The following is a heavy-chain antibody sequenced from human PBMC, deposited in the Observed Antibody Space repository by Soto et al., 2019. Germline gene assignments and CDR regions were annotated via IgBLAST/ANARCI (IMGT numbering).Heavy chain of an antibody. CDR2: IYWDDDE. V-gene: IGHV2-5*02. J-gene: IGHJ4*02. CDR1: GFSLTTRGVG. CDR3: AHRPRGFSYHFDY. D-gene: IGHD5-18*01. Sequence: QITLKESGPTLVRPTQTLTLTCSFSGFSLTTRGVGVXXXRQPPGKALEWLALIYWDDDEGYSPSLKSRLTIXKDTSXNXXVLTXTNMDPVDTATYYCAHRPRGFSYHFDYWGQGTLVTVSS.